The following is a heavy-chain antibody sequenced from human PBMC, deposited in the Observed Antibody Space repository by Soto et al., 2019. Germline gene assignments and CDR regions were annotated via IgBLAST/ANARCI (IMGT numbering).Heavy chain of an antibody. J-gene: IGHJ3*01. CDR1: GFTFSSSE. D-gene: IGHD2-15*01. Sequence: EVQLMESGGGLVQPGGSLRLSCAASGFTFSSSEMYWVRQAPGKGLEWISYIHPGGQTIFYAESVKGRFTISRDNAKHSVYLQMNSLRAEDTAVYYCARRGSRWGRGTKVTVSS. CDR2: IHPGGQTI. CDR3: ARRGSR. V-gene: IGHV3-48*03.